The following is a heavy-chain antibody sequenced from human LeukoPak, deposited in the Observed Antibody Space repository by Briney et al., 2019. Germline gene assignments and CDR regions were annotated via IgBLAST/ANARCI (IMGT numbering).Heavy chain of an antibody. J-gene: IGHJ4*02. Sequence: GGSLRLSCEASGFSVSSNYMSWVRQAPGKGLEWVSVFYAGGSRQYTDSVKGRFTISRDTSKNSLYLQMNNLRPEDTAVYYCAAKGNGYTGIYLFAHWGQGTLVTVSS. CDR3: AAKGNGYTGIYLFAH. CDR2: FYAGGSR. CDR1: GFSVSSNY. V-gene: IGHV3-66*01. D-gene: IGHD5-12*01.